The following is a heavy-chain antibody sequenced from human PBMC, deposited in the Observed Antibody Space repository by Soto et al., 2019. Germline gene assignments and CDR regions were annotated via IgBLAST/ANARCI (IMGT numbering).Heavy chain of an antibody. CDR1: GYTFTGYY. CDR3: ARYYDSSGYYAA. Sequence: ASVKVSCKASGYTFTGYYMHWVRQAPGQGREWMGWINPNSGGTNYAQKFQGRVTMTRDTSISTAYMELSRLRSDDTAVYYCARYYDSSGYYAAWGQGXLVTVYS. CDR2: INPNSGGT. J-gene: IGHJ5*02. V-gene: IGHV1-2*02. D-gene: IGHD3-22*01.